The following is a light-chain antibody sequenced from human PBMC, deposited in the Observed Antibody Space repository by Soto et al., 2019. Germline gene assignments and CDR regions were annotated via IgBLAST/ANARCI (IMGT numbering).Light chain of an antibody. J-gene: IGKJ5*01. CDR1: QTVPSTY. CDR2: GAS. CDR3: QQCGSSST. Sequence: DTVLTQSPGTLSLSPGEIATLSCSASQTVPSTYLAWYRQKSGQPPRLLIYGASTRATGIPDRFSGSGSGTDFTLTISRLAPEDSAVYYCQQCGSSSTFGQGTRLEIK. V-gene: IGKV3-20*01.